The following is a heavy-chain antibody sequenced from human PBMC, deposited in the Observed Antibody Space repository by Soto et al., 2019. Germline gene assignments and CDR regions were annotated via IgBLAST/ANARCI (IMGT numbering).Heavy chain of an antibody. Sequence: PVGSLKLSCAPSGFTFSSYEMNWGRKAPGKGLEWVSYISVSGTMRFYADAVKGRFTISRDNTKKILYLQMNSLRAEDTALYYCATAGLTGSVWGQGTTVTVSS. CDR3: ATAGLTGSV. J-gene: IGHJ6*02. CDR2: ISVSGTMR. V-gene: IGHV3-48*03. D-gene: IGHD3-9*01. CDR1: GFTFSSYE.